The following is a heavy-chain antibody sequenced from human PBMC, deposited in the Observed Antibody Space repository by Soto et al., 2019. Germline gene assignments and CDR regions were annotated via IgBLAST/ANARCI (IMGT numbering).Heavy chain of an antibody. CDR2: IYWNDDK. D-gene: IGHD3-9*01. Sequence: SGPTLVNPTQTLTLTCTFSGFSLSTGGVGVGWIRQPPGKAPEWLALIYWNDDKRYSPSLNSRLTITKDASKNQVVLTMSNMDPVDTATYYCGGYHVLTGYHRYGMDVWGQGTTVTVSS. CDR1: GFSLSTGGVG. J-gene: IGHJ6*02. V-gene: IGHV2-5*01. CDR3: GGYHVLTGYHRYGMDV.